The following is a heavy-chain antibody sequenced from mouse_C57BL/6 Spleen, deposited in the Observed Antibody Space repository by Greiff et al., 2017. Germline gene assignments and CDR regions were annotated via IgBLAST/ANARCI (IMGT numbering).Heavy chain of an antibody. Sequence: VQLKESGPGLVKPSQSLSLTCSVTGYSITSGYYWNWIRQFPGNKLEWMGYISYDGSNNYNPSLKNRISITRDTSKNQFFLKLNSVTTEDTATYYCAGYYYGSSYYFDYGGQGTTRTVSS. CDR3: AGYYYGSSYYFDY. CDR2: ISYDGSN. D-gene: IGHD1-1*01. J-gene: IGHJ2*01. CDR1: GYSITSGYY. V-gene: IGHV3-6*01.